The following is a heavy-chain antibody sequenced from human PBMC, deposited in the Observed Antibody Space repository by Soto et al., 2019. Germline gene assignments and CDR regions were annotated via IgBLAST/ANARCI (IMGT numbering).Heavy chain of an antibody. D-gene: IGHD3-3*01. V-gene: IGHV3-23*01. CDR3: AKDLIYDFWSGYRFDY. CDR1: GFTFSSYA. CDR2: ISGSGGST. Sequence: EVQLLESGGGLVQPGGSLRLSCAASGFTFSSYAMSWVRQAPGKGLEWVSAISGSGGSTYYADSVKGRFTISRDNSKNTLYLQMNSLRAEDTAVYYWAKDLIYDFWSGYRFDYWGQGTLVTVSS. J-gene: IGHJ4*02.